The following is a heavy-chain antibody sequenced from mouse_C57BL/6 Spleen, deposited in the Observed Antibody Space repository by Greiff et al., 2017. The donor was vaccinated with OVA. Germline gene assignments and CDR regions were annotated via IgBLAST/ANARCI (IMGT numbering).Heavy chain of an antibody. CDR3: ARPDYYGSSYWYFDV. D-gene: IGHD1-1*01. CDR2: ILPGSGST. V-gene: IGHV1-9*01. J-gene: IGHJ1*03. CDR1: GYTFTGYW. Sequence: QVQLQQSGAELMKPGASVKLSCKATGYTFTGYWIEWVKQRPGHGLEWIGEILPGSGSTNYTEKFKGKATFTADTSSNTAYMQLSSLTTEDSAIYYCARPDYYGSSYWYFDVWGTGTTVTVSA.